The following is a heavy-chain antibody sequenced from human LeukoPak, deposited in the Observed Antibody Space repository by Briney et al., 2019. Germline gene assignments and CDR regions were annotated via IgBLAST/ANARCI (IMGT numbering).Heavy chain of an antibody. V-gene: IGHV4-4*02. Sequence: SETLSLTCAVSGGSISSSNWWSWVRQPPGKGLEWIGEIYHSGSTNYNPSLKSRVTISVDKSKNQFSLKLSSVTAADTAVYYCARAWGYSSGWYEYFQHWGQGILVTVSS. CDR2: IYHSGST. CDR1: GGSISSSNW. J-gene: IGHJ1*01. CDR3: ARAWGYSSGWYEYFQH. D-gene: IGHD6-19*01.